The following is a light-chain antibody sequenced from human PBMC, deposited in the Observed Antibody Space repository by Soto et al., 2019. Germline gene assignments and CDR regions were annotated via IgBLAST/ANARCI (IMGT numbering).Light chain of an antibody. Sequence: DIQMTQSPSSLSASVGDRVTITCRASQTISTYLNWYQQTPGKAPKLLIYATSNLEIGVPSRFSGTGSGPDFTLTISSLQPEDFTTYDWQQSFSFPYNFGQGTKLQIK. CDR2: ATS. J-gene: IGKJ2*01. V-gene: IGKV1-39*01. CDR1: QTISTY. CDR3: QQSFSFPYN.